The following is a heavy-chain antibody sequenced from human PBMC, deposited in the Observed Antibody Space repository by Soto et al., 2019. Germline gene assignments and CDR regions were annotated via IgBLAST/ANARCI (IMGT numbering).Heavy chain of an antibody. CDR3: ARDAFGYCSSTTCYALFDY. CDR1: GFTFSSYA. V-gene: IGHV3-30-3*01. Sequence: LRLSCTTSGFTFSSYAMHWVRQAPGKGLEWVAVISYDGNNEYYADSVEGRFTIPRDNSKNTLYLQMNSLRDDDTAVYYCARDAFGYCSSTTCYALFDYWGQGTLVTVSS. CDR2: ISYDGNNE. J-gene: IGHJ4*02. D-gene: IGHD2-2*01.